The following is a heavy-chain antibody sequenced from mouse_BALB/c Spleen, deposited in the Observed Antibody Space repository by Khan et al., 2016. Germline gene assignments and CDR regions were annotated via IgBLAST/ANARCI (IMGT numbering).Heavy chain of an antibody. CDR2: ISYSGST. CDR1: GYSITSDYA. CDR3: ARTPTAYYTMDY. D-gene: IGHD1-2*01. J-gene: IGHJ4*01. V-gene: IGHV3-2*02. Sequence: EVQLQESGPGLVKPSQSLSLTCTVTGYSITSDYAWNWLRQFPGNKLEWMGYISYSGSTRYYPSLKSRISFTRDTSKNQFFLQLNSVTTEDTATYYCARTPTAYYTMDYWGQGTSVTVSS.